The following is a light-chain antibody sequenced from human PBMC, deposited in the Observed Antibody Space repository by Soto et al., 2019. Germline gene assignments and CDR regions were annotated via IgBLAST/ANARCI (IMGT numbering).Light chain of an antibody. Sequence: DIQMTQSPSTLSASVGDRVTITCRASQSISSWLAWYQQKPGKAPKLLIYDASSLESGVPSRFSGSGSGTEFNLTISSLQPDDFATYYCQQYNSYSEYTFGQGTKLEIK. CDR3: QQYNSYSEYT. CDR1: QSISSW. J-gene: IGKJ2*01. V-gene: IGKV1-5*01. CDR2: DAS.